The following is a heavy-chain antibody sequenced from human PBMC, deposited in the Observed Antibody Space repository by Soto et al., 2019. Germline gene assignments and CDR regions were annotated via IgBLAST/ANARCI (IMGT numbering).Heavy chain of an antibody. J-gene: IGHJ6*02. Sequence: PSETLSLPCTVSGGSISTYYWSWIRQPPGKGLEWIGYIYYSGSTSYNPSLKSRVTISVDTSKNQFSLKLMSVTAADTAVYYCASDRSSGWEQSYGMDVWCQETTVTAP. D-gene: IGHD6-19*01. CDR3: ASDRSSGWEQSYGMDV. V-gene: IGHV4-59*01. CDR1: GGSISTYY. CDR2: IYYSGST.